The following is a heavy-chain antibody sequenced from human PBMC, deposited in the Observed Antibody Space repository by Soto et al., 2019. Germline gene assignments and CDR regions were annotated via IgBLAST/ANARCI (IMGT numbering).Heavy chain of an antibody. Sequence: GGSLRLSCAASGFTFSSYAMHWVRQAPGKGLEWVAVISYDGSNKYYADSVKGRFTISRDNSKNTLYLQMNSLRAEDTAVYYCARDAADIVVVVAATLAYFQHWGQGTLVTVSS. V-gene: IGHV3-30-3*01. D-gene: IGHD2-15*01. CDR1: GFTFSSYA. CDR2: ISYDGSNK. J-gene: IGHJ1*01. CDR3: ARDAADIVVVVAATLAYFQH.